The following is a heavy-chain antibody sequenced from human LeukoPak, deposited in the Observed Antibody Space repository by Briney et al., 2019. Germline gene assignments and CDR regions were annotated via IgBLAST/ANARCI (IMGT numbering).Heavy chain of an antibody. CDR3: ARGLSDSSGYYHFDY. Sequence: SETLSLTCTVSGXSISSGGDYWSWIRQHPGKGLDWIVYIYYRGSAYYNPSLKSRVTISVVTSKNQFSLNLTSVTAADTAVFYCARGLSDSSGYYHFDYWGQGTLVTVSS. J-gene: IGHJ4*02. V-gene: IGHV4-31*02. CDR2: IYYRGSA. CDR1: GXSISSGGDY. D-gene: IGHD3-22*01.